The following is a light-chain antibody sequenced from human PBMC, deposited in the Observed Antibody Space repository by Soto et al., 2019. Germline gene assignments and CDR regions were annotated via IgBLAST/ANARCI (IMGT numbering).Light chain of an antibody. CDR1: SSDVGAYTS. J-gene: IGLJ1*01. V-gene: IGLV2-14*01. Sequence: QSVLTQPASVSGSPGQSITISCTGTSSDVGAYTSVSWYQQHPGKAPKLMIYEVSNRPSGVSNRFSGSKSANTASLTSSGLQAEDEAHYYCTSYTSDNRSYVFGTGTKLTVL. CDR3: TSYTSDNRSYV. CDR2: EVS.